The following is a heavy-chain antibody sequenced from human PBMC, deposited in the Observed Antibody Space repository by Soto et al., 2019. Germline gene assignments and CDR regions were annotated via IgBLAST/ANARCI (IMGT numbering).Heavy chain of an antibody. CDR3: ARETGVVGASPPSEAFRVLHYFDY. CDR1: GYTFTSYY. CDR2: INPSGGST. V-gene: IGHV1-46*01. Sequence: ASVKVSCKASGYTFTSYYMHWVRQAPGQGLEWMGIINPSGGSTSYAQKFQGRVTMTRDTSTSTVYMELSSLRSEDTAVYYCARETGVVGASPPSEAFRVLHYFDYWGQGTLVTVSS. J-gene: IGHJ4*02. D-gene: IGHD1-26*01.